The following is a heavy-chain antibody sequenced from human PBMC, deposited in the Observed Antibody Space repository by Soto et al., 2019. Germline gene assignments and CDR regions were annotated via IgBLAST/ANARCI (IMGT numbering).Heavy chain of an antibody. J-gene: IGHJ6*02. D-gene: IGHD4-17*01. V-gene: IGHV3-48*03. Sequence: VQLVESGGGLVQPGGSLILSCAASGFTFSTYHMNWVRQAPGKGLEWVSYIHSGGSRIYYADSVKGRFTISRDNAKNSLYLQMNSLRAEDTAVYYCARDGSTVTTNYHYAMDVWGQGTTGTVSS. CDR2: IHSGGSRI. CDR3: ARDGSTVTTNYHYAMDV. CDR1: GFTFSTYH.